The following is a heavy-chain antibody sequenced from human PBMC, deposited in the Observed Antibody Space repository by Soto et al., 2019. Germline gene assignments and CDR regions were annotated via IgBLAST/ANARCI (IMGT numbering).Heavy chain of an antibody. CDR3: ASHSSLRGYCISTSCYGYYYGMDV. CDR2: IIPIFGTA. CDR1: GGTFSSYA. D-gene: IGHD2-2*01. V-gene: IGHV1-69*12. Sequence: QVQLVQSGAEVKKPGSSVKVSCKASGGTFSSYAISWVRQAPGQGLEWMGGIIPIFGTADYAQKFQGRVPITADESTSTAYMELSSLRSEDTAVYYCASHSSLRGYCISTSCYGYYYGMDVWGQGTTVTVSS. J-gene: IGHJ6*02.